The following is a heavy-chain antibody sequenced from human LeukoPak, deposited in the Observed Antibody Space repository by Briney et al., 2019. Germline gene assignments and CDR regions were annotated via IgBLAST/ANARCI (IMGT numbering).Heavy chain of an antibody. J-gene: IGHJ4*02. V-gene: IGHV3-23*01. Sequence: GGSLRLSCAASGFSVSNYALSWVRQAPGKGLEWVSSFTAGGSSTYNTDSVEGRFTISRDISKNTLYMQMNSLRAEDTAIYYCARGGGLQRRYFEYWGQGTLLTVSS. D-gene: IGHD2-15*01. CDR1: GFSVSNYA. CDR2: FTAGGSST. CDR3: ARGGGLQRRYFEY.